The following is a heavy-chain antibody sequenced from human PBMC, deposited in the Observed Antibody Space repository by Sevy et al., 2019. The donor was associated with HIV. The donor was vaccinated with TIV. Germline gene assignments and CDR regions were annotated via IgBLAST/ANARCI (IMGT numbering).Heavy chain of an antibody. D-gene: IGHD3-3*01. CDR2: ISASGGRT. CDR3: AGDRGGMKILGVIIAPDK. Sequence: GGSLRLSCAASGFSVSSSAMSWVRQAPGKGLEWVSLISASGGRTFHADSVKGRFTISRDTSKNTVFLEMSNLRADDTATYDYAGDRGGMKILGVIIAPDKWGEGTLVTVSS. V-gene: IGHV3-23*01. CDR1: GFSVSSSA. J-gene: IGHJ4*02.